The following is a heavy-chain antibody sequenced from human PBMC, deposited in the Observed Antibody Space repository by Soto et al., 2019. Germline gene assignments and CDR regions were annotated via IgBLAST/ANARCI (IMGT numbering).Heavy chain of an antibody. CDR2: IYHSGST. V-gene: IGHV4-4*02. D-gene: IGHD4-17*01. CDR1: GGSISSSNW. CDR3: ARGWATVLWYFDY. Sequence: SETLSLTCAVSGGSISSSNWWSWVRQPPGKGLEWIGEIYHSGSTNYNPSLKSRVTISVDKSKNQFSLKLSSVTAADTAVYYCARGWATVLWYFDYWGQGTLVTVSS. J-gene: IGHJ4*02.